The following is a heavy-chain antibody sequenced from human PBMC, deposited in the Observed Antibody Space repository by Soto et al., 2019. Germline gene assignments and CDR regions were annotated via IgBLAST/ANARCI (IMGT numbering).Heavy chain of an antibody. CDR2: ISAYNGNT. CDR1: GYTFTSYG. D-gene: IGHD5-18*01. Sequence: QVQLVQSGAEVKKPRASVKVSCKASGYTFTSYGISWVRQAPGQGLEWMGWISAYNGNTNYAQKLQGRVTMTTDTSTSTAYMELRSLRSDDTAVYYCARDTAMSKNYYYYGMDVWGQGTTVTVSS. CDR3: ARDTAMSKNYYYYGMDV. J-gene: IGHJ6*02. V-gene: IGHV1-18*01.